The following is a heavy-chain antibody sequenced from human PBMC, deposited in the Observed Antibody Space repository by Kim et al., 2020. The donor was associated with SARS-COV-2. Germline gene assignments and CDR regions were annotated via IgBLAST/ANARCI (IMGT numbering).Heavy chain of an antibody. V-gene: IGHV3-20*01. Sequence: GGSLRLSCAASGFTFDDYGMSWVRQAPGKGLEWVSGINWNGGSTGYADSVKGRFTISRDNVKNSLYLKMNSLRAEDTALYHCARDEDYGSGSYYFDYWGQGTLVTVSS. CDR3: ARDEDYGSGSYYFDY. CDR2: INWNGGST. CDR1: GFTFDDYG. J-gene: IGHJ4*02. D-gene: IGHD3-10*01.